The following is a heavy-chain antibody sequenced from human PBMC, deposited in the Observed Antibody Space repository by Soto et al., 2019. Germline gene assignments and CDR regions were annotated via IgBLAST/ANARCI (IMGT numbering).Heavy chain of an antibody. D-gene: IGHD2-15*01. CDR1: GFTFSASA. CDR2: IRSKANNYAT. J-gene: IGHJ4*02. V-gene: IGHV3-73*01. Sequence: PGGSLRLSCATSGFTFSASAMHWVRQVSGKGLEWIARIRSKANNYATTYAPSVKGRFTISRDDSENTVYLLMNSLKTEDTAMYYCARGLYGGNFDYWGQGTPVTVSS. CDR3: ARGLYGGNFDY.